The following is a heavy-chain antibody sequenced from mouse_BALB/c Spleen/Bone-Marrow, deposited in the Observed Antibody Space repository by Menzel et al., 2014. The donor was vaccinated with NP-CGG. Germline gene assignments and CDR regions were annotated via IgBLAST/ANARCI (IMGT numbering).Heavy chain of an antibody. J-gene: IGHJ4*01. CDR3: ARSGKVRNAMDY. CDR2: ISSYYGDA. CDR1: GYTFTDYA. Sequence: VKLVESGAELVRPGVSVKISCKGSGYTFTDYAVHWAKQSHTKSLEWIGLISSYYGDATYNQKFEGKATMTVDKSSSTAFLELARLTSEDSAIYYCARSGKVRNAMDYWGQGTSVTVSS. D-gene: IGHD2-14*01. V-gene: IGHV1-67*01.